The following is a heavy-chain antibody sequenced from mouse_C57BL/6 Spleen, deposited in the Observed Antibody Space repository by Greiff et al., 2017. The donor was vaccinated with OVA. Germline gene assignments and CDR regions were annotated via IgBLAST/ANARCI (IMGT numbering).Heavy chain of an antibody. D-gene: IGHD1-1*01. J-gene: IGHJ2*01. CDR3: TRYGITTVVASPFDY. CDR2: IDPETGGT. V-gene: IGHV1-15*01. CDR1: GYTFTDYE. Sequence: QVQLKQSGAELVRPGASVTLSCKASGYTFTDYEMHWVKQTPVHGLEWIGAIDPETGGTAYNQKFKGKAILTADKSSSTAYMELRSLTSEDSAVYYCTRYGITTVVASPFDYWGQGTTLTVSS.